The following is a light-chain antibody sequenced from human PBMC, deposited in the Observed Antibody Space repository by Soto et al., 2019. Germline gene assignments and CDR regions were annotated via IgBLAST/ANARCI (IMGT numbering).Light chain of an antibody. Sequence: DIQMTQSPSTLSASVGDRVTITCRASQSISSWLAWYQQKPGKAPNLLIYKESILESGVPSRFSVSGSGTEFTLTISSLQPGDFATYYCQQYNSYALTFGQGTRLEIK. CDR3: QQYNSYALT. V-gene: IGKV1-5*03. CDR2: KES. CDR1: QSISSW. J-gene: IGKJ5*01.